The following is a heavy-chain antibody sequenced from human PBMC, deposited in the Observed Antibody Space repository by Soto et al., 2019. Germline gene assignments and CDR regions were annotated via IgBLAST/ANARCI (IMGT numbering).Heavy chain of an antibody. J-gene: IGHJ4*02. CDR3: ARDRGFVVRAPPVDY. V-gene: IGHV1-18*01. D-gene: IGHD3-10*01. CDR1: GYTFTSYG. Sequence: QVQLVQSGAEVKKPGASVKVSCKASGYTFTSYGISWVRQAPGQGLEWMGWISAYNGNTNYAQKLQGRVTMTTDTSPRTAYMEPRSLRSDDTAVYYCARDRGFVVRAPPVDYWGQGTLVTVSS. CDR2: ISAYNGNT.